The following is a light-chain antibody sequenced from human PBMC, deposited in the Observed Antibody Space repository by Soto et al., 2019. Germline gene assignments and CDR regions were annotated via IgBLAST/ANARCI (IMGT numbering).Light chain of an antibody. Sequence: DIQMTQSPSSLSASVGDRVTITCRASQSISSYLNWYQQKPGKAPKLLIYAASSLQSGVPSRVSGSGPGTDFTLTISSLQPEDFATYYCQQSYSTPLTFGGGTKVEIK. CDR2: AAS. J-gene: IGKJ4*01. CDR1: QSISSY. CDR3: QQSYSTPLT. V-gene: IGKV1-39*01.